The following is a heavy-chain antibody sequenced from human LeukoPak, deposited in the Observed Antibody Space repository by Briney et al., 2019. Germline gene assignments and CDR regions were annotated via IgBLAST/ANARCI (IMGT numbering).Heavy chain of an antibody. CDR3: AKDQGNYGGYGHSYFDY. CDR2: IRYDGTNK. V-gene: IGHV3-30*02. CDR1: GFTFSSYG. Sequence: GGSLRLSCAASGFTFSSYGIHWVRQAPGKGLEWVAFIRYDGTNKYYADSVKGRFTISRENSKNTLYLQMNSLRAEDTAVYYCAKDQGNYGGYGHSYFDYWGQGTLVTVSS. D-gene: IGHD5-12*01. J-gene: IGHJ4*02.